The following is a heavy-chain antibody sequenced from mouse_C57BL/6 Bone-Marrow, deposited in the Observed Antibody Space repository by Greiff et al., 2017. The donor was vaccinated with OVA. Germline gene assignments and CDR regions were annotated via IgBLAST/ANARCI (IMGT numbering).Heavy chain of an antibody. CDR1: GYTFTSYW. CDR3: AKDVLWGYFGY. J-gene: IGHJ2*01. CDR2: IHPNSGST. Sequence: QVQLQQPGAELVKPGASVKLSCKASGYTFTSYWMHWVKQRPGQGLEWIGMIHPNSGSTNYNEKFQSKATLTVDKSSSTAYMQLSSLTSEDSAVYYCAKDVLWGYFGYWGQGTTLTVSS. D-gene: IGHD1-1*02. V-gene: IGHV1-64*01.